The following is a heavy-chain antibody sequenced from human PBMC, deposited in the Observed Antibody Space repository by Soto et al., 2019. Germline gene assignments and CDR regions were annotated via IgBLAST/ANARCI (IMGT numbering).Heavy chain of an antibody. J-gene: IGHJ6*02. V-gene: IGHV4-31*03. Sequence: SETLSLTCTVSGGSINSGGYYWSWIRQHPGKGLEWIGYIYYSGSTYYNPSLKSRVTISVDTSKNQFSLKLSSVTAADTAVYYCAGSRAYYYYGMDVWGQGTTVTVSS. CDR3: AGSRAYYYYGMDV. CDR1: GGSINSGGYY. CDR2: IYYSGST.